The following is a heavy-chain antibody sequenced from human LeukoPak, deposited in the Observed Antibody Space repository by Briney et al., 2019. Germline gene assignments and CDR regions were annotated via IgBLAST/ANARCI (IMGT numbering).Heavy chain of an antibody. D-gene: IGHD6-19*01. CDR2: INHSGST. V-gene: IGHV4-34*01. CDR3: ATRSPEAGFDY. Sequence: SETLSLTCAVYGGSFSGYYWSWIRQPPGKGLEWIGEINHSGSTNYNPSLKSRVTISVDTSKNQFSLKLSSVTVADTAVYYCATRSPEAGFDYWGQGTLVTVSS. CDR1: GGSFSGYY. J-gene: IGHJ4*02.